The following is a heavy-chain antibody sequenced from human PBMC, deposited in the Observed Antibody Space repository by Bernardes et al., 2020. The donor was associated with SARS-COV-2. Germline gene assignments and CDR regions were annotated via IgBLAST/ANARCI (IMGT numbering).Heavy chain of an antibody. V-gene: IGHV3-23*01. CDR3: ATLWGRGAGDYFDY. Sequence: GGSLSLSSAASGFTFSRYAMSWVRPAPGKGLEWVSAISVSGGSTYYADSVKGRFTISRDNSKNTLYLQMNSLRAEDTAVYYCATLWGRGAGDYFDYWGQGTLVTVSS. CDR1: GFTFSRYA. J-gene: IGHJ4*02. D-gene: IGHD1-26*01. CDR2: ISVSGGST.